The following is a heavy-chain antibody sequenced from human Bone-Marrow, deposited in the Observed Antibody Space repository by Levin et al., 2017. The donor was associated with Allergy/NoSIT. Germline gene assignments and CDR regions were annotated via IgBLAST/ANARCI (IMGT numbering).Heavy chain of an antibody. V-gene: IGHV1-69*01. CDR2: IIVVFGST. CDR1: GGTLSSYA. CDR3: ARERDHYFDS. Sequence: KISCKASGGTLSSYAISWVRQAPGQGPEWMGGIIVVFGSTKYAQKFRGRVSITADESTTTVYMELSSLRSEDTAIYYCARERDHYFDSWGQGTLVTVSS. J-gene: IGHJ4*02.